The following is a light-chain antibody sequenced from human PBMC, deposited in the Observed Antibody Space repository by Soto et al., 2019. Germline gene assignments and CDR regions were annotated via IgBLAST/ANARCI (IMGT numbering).Light chain of an antibody. Sequence: DIQMTQSPSTLSASVGDRVTITCRASQSISTWLAWYQQKPGTAPKLLIYRASTLESGVPYRFSGRGSGTEFTLTINSLQPDDFANYYCQQYTTYSGTFGPGTKVDI. V-gene: IGKV1-5*03. J-gene: IGKJ3*01. CDR3: QQYTTYSGT. CDR2: RAS. CDR1: QSISTW.